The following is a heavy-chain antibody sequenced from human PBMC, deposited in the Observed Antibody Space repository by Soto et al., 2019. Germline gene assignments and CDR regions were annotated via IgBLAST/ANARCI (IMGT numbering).Heavy chain of an antibody. Sequence: QVQLVQSGAEVKKPGASVKVSCKASGYTFTTSYIHWVRQAPGQGLEWMGIINPSGGNTIFAQRFQGRLTVTSDTSTSTVYMELNSLRSEDTAIYYCVRDTYYAMDVWGQGTTVTVSS. V-gene: IGHV1-46*01. J-gene: IGHJ6*02. CDR3: VRDTYYAMDV. CDR1: GYTFTTSY. CDR2: INPSGGNT.